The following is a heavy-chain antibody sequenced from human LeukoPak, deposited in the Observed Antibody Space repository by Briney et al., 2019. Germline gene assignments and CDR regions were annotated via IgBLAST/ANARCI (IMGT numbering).Heavy chain of an antibody. D-gene: IGHD3-3*01. Sequence: PSETLSLTCAVYGGSFSGYYWSWIRQPPGKGLEWIGEINHSGSTNYNPSLKSRVTISVDTSKNQFSLKLSSVTAADTAVYYCARVGRITIFGVVRTWFDYWGQGTLVTVSS. CDR1: GGSFSGYY. J-gene: IGHJ4*02. V-gene: IGHV4-34*01. CDR3: ARVGRITIFGVVRTWFDY. CDR2: INHSGST.